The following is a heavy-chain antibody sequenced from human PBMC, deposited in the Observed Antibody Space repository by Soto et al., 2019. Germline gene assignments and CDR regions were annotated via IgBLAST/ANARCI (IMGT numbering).Heavy chain of an antibody. V-gene: IGHV1-18*01. CDR1: GYTFTSYG. D-gene: IGHD6-25*01. J-gene: IGHJ5*02. CDR3: ARGFYPSGWFDP. Sequence: QVQLVQSGAEVKKPGASVKVSCRASGYTFTSYGYTWVRQAPGQGLEWMGWISAFSGDTYYAQKLQGRVTLTTDTSTSTAYMDLRSLRSDDTAMYYCARGFYPSGWFDPWGQGTLVTVSS. CDR2: ISAFSGDT.